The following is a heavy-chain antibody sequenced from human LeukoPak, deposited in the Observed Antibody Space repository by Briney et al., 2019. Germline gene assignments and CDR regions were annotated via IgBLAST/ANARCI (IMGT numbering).Heavy chain of an antibody. Sequence: ASVKVSCKASGYTFSSYGVSWVRQAPGQGLEWMGWISAYNGNTNYAQKLQGRVTMTTDTSTSTAYMQLRSLRSDDTAVYYCTRRRPESTAGFDYWGQGALVTVSS. V-gene: IGHV1-18*01. CDR1: GYTFSSYG. D-gene: IGHD6-19*01. J-gene: IGHJ4*02. CDR3: TRRRPESTAGFDY. CDR2: ISAYNGNT.